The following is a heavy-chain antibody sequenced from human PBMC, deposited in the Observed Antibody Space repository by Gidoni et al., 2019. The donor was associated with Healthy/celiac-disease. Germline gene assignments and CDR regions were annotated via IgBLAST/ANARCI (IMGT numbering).Heavy chain of an antibody. Sequence: EVQLVESGGGLVQPGGSLRLSCAASGFTFSSYSMNWVRQAPGKGLEWVSYISSSSSTIYYADSVKGRFTISRDNAKNSLYLQMNSLRAEDTAVYYCARDGEWELLDAFDIWGQGTMVTVSS. CDR3: ARDGEWELLDAFDI. V-gene: IGHV3-48*01. CDR1: GFTFSSYS. CDR2: ISSSSSTI. J-gene: IGHJ3*02. D-gene: IGHD1-26*01.